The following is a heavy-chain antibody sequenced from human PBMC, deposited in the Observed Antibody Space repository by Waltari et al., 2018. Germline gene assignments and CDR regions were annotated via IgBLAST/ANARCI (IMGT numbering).Heavy chain of an antibody. CDR2: ISSSSSYI. CDR3: AKVVAGSPHYYYYGMDV. J-gene: IGHJ6*02. Sequence: EVQLVESGGGLVKPGGSLRLSCAASRFTFSSYSMNWVRQAPGKGLELVSSISSSSSYIYYADSVKGRFTISRDNAKNSLYLQMNSLRAEDTAVYYCAKVVAGSPHYYYYGMDVWGQGTTVTVSS. CDR1: RFTFSSYS. V-gene: IGHV3-21*04. D-gene: IGHD6-19*01.